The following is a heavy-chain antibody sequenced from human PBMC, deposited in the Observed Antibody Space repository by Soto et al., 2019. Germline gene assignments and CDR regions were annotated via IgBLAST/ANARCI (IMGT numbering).Heavy chain of an antibody. CDR2: IYHSGST. Sequence: SETLSLTCAVSGGSISSSNWWSWDRQPPGKGLEWIGEIYHSGSTNYNPSLKSRVTISVDKSKNQFSLKLSSVTAADTAVYYCARDLTGVGYYGMDVWGQGTTVTVSS. CDR1: GGSISSSNW. V-gene: IGHV4-4*02. CDR3: ARDLTGVGYYGMDV. J-gene: IGHJ6*02. D-gene: IGHD7-27*01.